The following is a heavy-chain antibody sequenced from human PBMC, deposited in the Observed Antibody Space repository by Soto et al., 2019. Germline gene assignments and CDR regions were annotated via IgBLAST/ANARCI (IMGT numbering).Heavy chain of an antibody. CDR2: INPNSGGT. D-gene: IGHD3-22*01. CDR3: ARDGDSSGYSPNRLDY. Sequence: ASVKVSCKASGYTFTGYYMHWVRQAPGQGLEWMGWINPNSGGTNYAQKFQDRVTMTRDTSISTAYMELSRLRSDDTAVYYCARDGDSSGYSPNRLDYWGQGTLVTVSS. V-gene: IGHV1-2*02. J-gene: IGHJ4*02. CDR1: GYTFTGYY.